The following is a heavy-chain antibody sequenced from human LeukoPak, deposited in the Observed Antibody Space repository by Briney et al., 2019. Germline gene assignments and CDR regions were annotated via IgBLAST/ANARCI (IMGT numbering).Heavy chain of an antibody. CDR3: AREGYNYGLSYSYHFDY. V-gene: IGHV6-1*01. D-gene: IGHD5-18*01. CDR2: TYYRSKWYN. CDR1: GDSVSSNSAA. J-gene: IGHJ4*02. Sequence: SQTLSLTRAISGDSVSSNSAAWNWIRQSPSRGLEWLGRTYYRSKWYNDYSVSVKSRITINPDTPKNQISLQLNSVTPEDTAVYYCAREGYNYGLSYSYHFDYWGQGVLVTVSA.